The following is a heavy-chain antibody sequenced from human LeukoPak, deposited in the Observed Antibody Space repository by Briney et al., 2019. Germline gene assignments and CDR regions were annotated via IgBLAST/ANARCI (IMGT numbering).Heavy chain of an antibody. CDR2: MNPNSGNT. J-gene: IGHJ6*03. V-gene: IGHV1-8*03. CDR1: GCTFTSYD. Sequence: ASVKVSCKASGCTFTSYDINWVRQATGQGLEWMGWMNPNSGNTGYAQKFQGRVTITRNTSISTAYMELSSLRSEDTAVYYCARGIAAAGPYYYYYYMDVWGKGTTVTVSS. CDR3: ARGIAAAGPYYYYYYMDV. D-gene: IGHD6-13*01.